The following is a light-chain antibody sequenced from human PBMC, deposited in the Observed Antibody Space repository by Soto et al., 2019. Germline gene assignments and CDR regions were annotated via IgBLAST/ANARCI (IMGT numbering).Light chain of an antibody. Sequence: DIQMTQSPSTLSASVGDRVTITCRASQSIRTWLAWYQQKPGKAPKLLIFDASSLESGFPSRFSGSGSGTEFTLTITSLHPDDFATYFCQQYNNYSGTFGQGTKVEIK. CDR2: DAS. CDR1: QSIRTW. J-gene: IGKJ1*01. V-gene: IGKV1-5*01. CDR3: QQYNNYSGT.